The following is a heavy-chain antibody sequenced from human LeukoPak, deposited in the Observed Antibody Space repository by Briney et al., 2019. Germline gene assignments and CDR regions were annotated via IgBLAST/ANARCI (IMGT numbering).Heavy chain of an antibody. J-gene: IGHJ6*03. CDR3: ARSPLGSTRWAYYYYMDV. Sequence: ASVKVSCKASGGTFSSYAVSWVRQAPGQGLEWMGGIIPIFGTANYAQKFQGRVTITTDESTSTAYMELSSLRSEDTAVYYCARSPLGSTRWAYYYYMDVWGKGTTVTVSS. D-gene: IGHD2-2*01. CDR1: GGTFSSYA. CDR2: IIPIFGTA. V-gene: IGHV1-69*05.